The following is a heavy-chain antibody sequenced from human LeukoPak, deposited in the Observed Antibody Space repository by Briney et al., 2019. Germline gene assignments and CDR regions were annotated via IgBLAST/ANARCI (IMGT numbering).Heavy chain of an antibody. CDR3: ARDLWVVRGATGGYFDY. CDR1: GGSISSSNW. D-gene: IGHD3-10*01. J-gene: IGHJ4*02. Sequence: PSGTLSLTCAVSGGSISSSNWWSWVRQPPGKGLEWIGEIYHSGSTNYNPSLKSRVTISVDKSKNQFSLKLSSVTAADTAVYYCARDLWVVRGATGGYFDYWGQGTLVTVSS. CDR2: IYHSGST. V-gene: IGHV4-4*02.